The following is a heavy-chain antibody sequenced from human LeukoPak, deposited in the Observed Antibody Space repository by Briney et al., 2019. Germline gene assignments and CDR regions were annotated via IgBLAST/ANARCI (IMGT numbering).Heavy chain of an antibody. CDR3: ARDPGGSGFDY. D-gene: IGHD3-16*01. J-gene: IGHJ4*02. CDR2: SYYSGST. CDR1: GGSISSYY. Sequence: SETLSRTCTVSGGSISSYYWSWIRQPPGKGLEWIGYSYYSGSTNYNPSLRSRVTMSVDTSKNQFSLKLSSVTAADTAVYYCARDPGGSGFDYWGQGTLVTVSS. V-gene: IGHV4-59*01.